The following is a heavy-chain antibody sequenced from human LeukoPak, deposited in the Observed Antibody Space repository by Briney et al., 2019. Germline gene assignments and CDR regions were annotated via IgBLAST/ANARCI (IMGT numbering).Heavy chain of an antibody. CDR2: IYYSGST. V-gene: IGHV4-39*07. CDR3: ARVPGLIVATIRRGNWYDP. CDR1: GGSISSSSYY. Sequence: PSETLSLTCTVSGGSISSSSYYWGWIRQPPGKGLEWIGSIYYSGSTYYNPSLKSRVTISVDTSKNQFSLKLSSVTAADTAVYYCARVPGLIVATIRRGNWYDPWGQGTLVTVSS. D-gene: IGHD5-12*01. J-gene: IGHJ5*02.